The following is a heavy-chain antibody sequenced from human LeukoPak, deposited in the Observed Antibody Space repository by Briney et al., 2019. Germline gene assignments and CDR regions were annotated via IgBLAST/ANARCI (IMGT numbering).Heavy chain of an antibody. V-gene: IGHV3-30*18. Sequence: PGGSLRLSCAASGFTSSSYGMHWVRQAPGKGLEWVAVISYDGSNKYYADSVKGRFTISRDNSKNTLYLQMNSLRAEDTAVYYCAKDASYGSGSSQDYWGQGTLVTVSS. CDR2: ISYDGSNK. D-gene: IGHD3-10*01. CDR3: AKDASYGSGSSQDY. CDR1: GFTSSSYG. J-gene: IGHJ4*02.